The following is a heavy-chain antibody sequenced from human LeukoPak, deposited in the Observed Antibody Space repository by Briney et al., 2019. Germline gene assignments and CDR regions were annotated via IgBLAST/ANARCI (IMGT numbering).Heavy chain of an antibody. V-gene: IGHV3-66*01. CDR1: GFTFSSYS. Sequence: HPGGSLRLSCAASGFTFSSYSMNWVRQAPGKGLEWVSVLYSEGSTYYADSVKGRFTISRDNSKNTLFLQMNSLRAEDTAVYYCATSRKLGFEFWGQGTLVTVSS. CDR2: LYSEGST. J-gene: IGHJ4*02. D-gene: IGHD7-27*01. CDR3: ATSRKLGFEF.